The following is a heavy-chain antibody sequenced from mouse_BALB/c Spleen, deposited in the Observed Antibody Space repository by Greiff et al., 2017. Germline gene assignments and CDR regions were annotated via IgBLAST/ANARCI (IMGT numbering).Heavy chain of an antibody. Sequence: EVNVVESGGGLVQPGGSLRLSCATSGFTFTDYYMSWVRQPPGKALEWLGFIRNKANGYTTEYSASVKGRFTISRDNSQSILYLQMNTLRAEDSATYYCARDNYGAWFAYWGQGTLVTVSA. CDR2: IRNKANGYTT. D-gene: IGHD1-1*01. CDR3: ARDNYGAWFAY. CDR1: GFTFTDYY. V-gene: IGHV7-3*02. J-gene: IGHJ3*01.